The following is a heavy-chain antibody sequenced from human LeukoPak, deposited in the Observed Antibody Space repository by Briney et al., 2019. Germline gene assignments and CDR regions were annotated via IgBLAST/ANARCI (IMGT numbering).Heavy chain of an antibody. J-gene: IGHJ4*02. D-gene: IGHD6-19*01. CDR3: ASLAKGGSVSY. V-gene: IGHV4-39*01. Sequence: PGGSLRLSCAASGFTFSSYAMSWVRQAPGKGLEWIGSIYYSGSTYYNPSLKSRVTISVDTSKNQFSLKLSSVTAADTAVYYCASLAKGGSVSYWGQGTLVTVSS. CDR2: IYYSGST. CDR1: GFTFSSYA.